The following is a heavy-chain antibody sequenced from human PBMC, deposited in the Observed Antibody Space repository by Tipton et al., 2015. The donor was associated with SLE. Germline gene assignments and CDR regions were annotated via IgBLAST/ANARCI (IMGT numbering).Heavy chain of an antibody. V-gene: IGHV4-59*01. CDR3: AGELVGTTVTNHDAFDI. J-gene: IGHJ3*02. CDR2: IYYSGST. CDR1: GGSISSYY. D-gene: IGHD4-17*01. Sequence: TLSLTCTVSGGSISSYYWSWIRQPPGKGLEWIGYIYYSGSTNYNPSLKSRVTISVDTSKNQFSLKLSSVTAADTAVYYCAGELVGTTVTNHDAFDIWGQGTMVTVSS.